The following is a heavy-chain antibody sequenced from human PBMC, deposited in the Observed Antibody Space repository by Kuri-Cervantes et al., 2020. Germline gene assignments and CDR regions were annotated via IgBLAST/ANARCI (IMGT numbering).Heavy chain of an antibody. CDR3: ARWSGCYTQFNY. CDR2: VYYSGST. V-gene: IGHV4-59*01. D-gene: IGHD1-26*01. J-gene: IGHJ4*02. CDR1: GGSISTYY. Sequence: SETLSLTCTVSGGSISTYYWTWIRQPPGKGLEWIGYVYYSGSTNYNPSFKNRVTISVSTSKNQPSLKLSSVTAADTAVYYCARWSGCYTQFNYWGQGTLVTVSS.